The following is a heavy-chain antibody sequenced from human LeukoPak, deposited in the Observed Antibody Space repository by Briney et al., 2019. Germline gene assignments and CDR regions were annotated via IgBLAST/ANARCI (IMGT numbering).Heavy chain of an antibody. D-gene: IGHD6-13*01. CDR2: ISWNSGSI. CDR3: ARSSSWPYYFDY. V-gene: IGHV3-9*03. Sequence: SLRLSCAASGFTVSSNYMSWVRQAPGKGLEWVSGISWNSGSIGYADSVKGRFTISRDNAKNSLYLQMNSLRAEDMALYYCARSSSWPYYFDYWGQGTLVTVSS. CDR1: GFTVSSNY. J-gene: IGHJ4*02.